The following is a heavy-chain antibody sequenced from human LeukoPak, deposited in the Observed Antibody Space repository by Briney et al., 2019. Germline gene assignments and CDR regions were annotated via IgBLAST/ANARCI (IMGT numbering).Heavy chain of an antibody. D-gene: IGHD3-22*01. CDR3: ASTPDYYDSSGYLNNWFDP. V-gene: IGHV4-59*12. Sequence: PSETLSLTCTVSGGSISSYYWSWIRQPPGKGLEWIGYIYYSGSTYYNPSLKSRVTISVDTSKNQFSLKLSSVTAADTAVYYCASTPDYYDSSGYLNNWFDPWGQGTLVTVSS. CDR2: IYYSGST. CDR1: GGSISSYY. J-gene: IGHJ5*02.